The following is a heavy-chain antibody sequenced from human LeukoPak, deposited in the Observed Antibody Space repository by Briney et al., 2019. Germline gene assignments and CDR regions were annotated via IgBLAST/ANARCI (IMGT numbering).Heavy chain of an antibody. Sequence: GGSLRLSCAASGFTFSSYWMSWVRQAPGEGLEWVANIKQDGSEKYYVDSVKGRFTISRDNAKNSLYLQMNSLRAEDTAVYYCAREQNDYGDYYYYYYMDVWGKGTTVTVSS. D-gene: IGHD4-17*01. J-gene: IGHJ6*03. CDR2: IKQDGSEK. CDR3: AREQNDYGDYYYYYYMDV. V-gene: IGHV3-7*01. CDR1: GFTFSSYW.